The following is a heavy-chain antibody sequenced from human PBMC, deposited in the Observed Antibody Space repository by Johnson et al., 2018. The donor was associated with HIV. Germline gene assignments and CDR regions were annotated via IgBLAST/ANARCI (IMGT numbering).Heavy chain of an antibody. V-gene: IGHV3-9*01. CDR2: ISWNSGSI. CDR3: ARAPPAPYGDYGAFDI. J-gene: IGHJ3*02. Sequence: VQLVESGGGLVQPGRSLRLSCAASGFTFDDYAMHWVRQAPGKGLEWVSGISWNSGSIGYADSVKGRFTISRDNAKNSLYLQMISLRAEDTAVYFCARAPPAPYGDYGAFDIWGQGTMVTVSS. CDR1: GFTFDDYA. D-gene: IGHD4-17*01.